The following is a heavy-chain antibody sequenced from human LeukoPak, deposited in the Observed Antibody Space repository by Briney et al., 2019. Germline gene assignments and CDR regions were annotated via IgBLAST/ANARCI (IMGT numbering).Heavy chain of an antibody. Sequence: GGSLRLSCAASRFTFSNYWMHWVRQAPGKGLVWVSRINSDGSSTTYADSVRGRFTISRDNAKNTLWLQMNSLRAEDTAVYYCVRDLAATSFWGQGTMVTVSS. D-gene: IGHD5-12*01. V-gene: IGHV3-74*01. J-gene: IGHJ3*01. CDR1: RFTFSNYW. CDR2: INSDGSST. CDR3: VRDLAATSF.